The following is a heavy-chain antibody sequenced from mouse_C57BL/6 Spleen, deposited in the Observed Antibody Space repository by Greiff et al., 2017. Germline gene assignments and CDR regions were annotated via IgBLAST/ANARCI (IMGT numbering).Heavy chain of an antibody. Sequence: QVQLQQSGAELVKPGASVKLSCKASGYTFTSYWMHWVKQRPGRGLEWIGRIDPNSGGTKYNEKFKSKATLTVDKPSSTAYMQLSSLTSEDSAVYYCARSRGNGSSLYYYAMDYWGQGTSVTVSS. V-gene: IGHV1-72*01. CDR2: IDPNSGGT. CDR3: ARSRGNGSSLYYYAMDY. D-gene: IGHD1-1*01. CDR1: GYTFTSYW. J-gene: IGHJ4*01.